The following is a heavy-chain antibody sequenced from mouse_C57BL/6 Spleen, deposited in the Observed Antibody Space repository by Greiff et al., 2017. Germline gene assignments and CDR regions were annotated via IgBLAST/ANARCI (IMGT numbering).Heavy chain of an antibody. Sequence: EVMLVESGTVLARPGASVKMSCKTSGYTFTSYWMHWVKQRPGQGLEWIGAIYPGNSDTSYNQKFKGKAKLTAVTSASTAYMELSSLTNEDSAVYYCTKGYGSSEGYFDVWGTGTTVTVSS. CDR3: TKGYGSSEGYFDV. CDR1: GYTFTSYW. CDR2: IYPGNSDT. V-gene: IGHV1-5*01. D-gene: IGHD1-1*01. J-gene: IGHJ1*03.